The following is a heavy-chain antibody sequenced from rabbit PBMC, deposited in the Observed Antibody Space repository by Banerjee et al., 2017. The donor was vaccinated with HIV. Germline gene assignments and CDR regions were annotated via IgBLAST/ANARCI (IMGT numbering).Heavy chain of an antibody. D-gene: IGHD8-1*01. CDR2: IDGGNSDST. Sequence: QQQLEESGGGLVKPGGTLTLTCKASGFDFSNWYYMCWVRQAPGKGLEWIACIDGGNSDSTYYASWAKGRFTISKTSSTTVTLQMTSLTAADTATYFCARGVADNTYYDLWGQGTLVTVS. V-gene: IGHV1S45*01. J-gene: IGHJ3*01. CDR1: GFDFSNWYY. CDR3: ARGVADNTYYDL.